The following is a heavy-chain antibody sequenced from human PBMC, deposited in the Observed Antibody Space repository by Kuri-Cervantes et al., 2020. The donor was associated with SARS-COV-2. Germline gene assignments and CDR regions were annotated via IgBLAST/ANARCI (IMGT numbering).Heavy chain of an antibody. D-gene: IGHD2-15*01. Sequence: ASVQVSCKASGYTFTRYYMLWVRQAPGQGLEWMGWINPNSGGTNYAQKFQGWVTMTRDTAISTAYMELSRLRSDDTAVYYCARDHLGSSDYSRHDAFDIWGQGTMVTVSS. CDR1: GYTFTRYY. J-gene: IGHJ3*02. CDR2: INPNSGGT. CDR3: ARDHLGSSDYSRHDAFDI. V-gene: IGHV1-2*04.